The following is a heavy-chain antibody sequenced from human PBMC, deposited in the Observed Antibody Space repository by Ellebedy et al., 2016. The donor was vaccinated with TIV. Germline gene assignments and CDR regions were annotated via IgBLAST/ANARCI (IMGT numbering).Heavy chain of an antibody. CDR2: ISGSGGST. CDR3: TRDLMASNWFDP. Sequence: GESLKISCAASGFTFSSYAMSWVRQAPGKGLEWVSTISGSGGSTRYADSVKGRFTISRDNSKNTLYLQMNSLRAEDTAVYYCTRDLMASNWFDPWGQGTLVTVYS. V-gene: IGHV3-23*01. D-gene: IGHD3-10*01. J-gene: IGHJ5*02. CDR1: GFTFSSYA.